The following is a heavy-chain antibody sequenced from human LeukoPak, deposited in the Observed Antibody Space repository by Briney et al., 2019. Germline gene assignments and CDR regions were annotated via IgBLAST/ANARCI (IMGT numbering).Heavy chain of an antibody. Sequence: GGSLRLSCAASGFTFSSYAMSWVRQAPGKGLEWVSVPSGSGDSTYYADSVKGRFTISRDNAKNSMYLQMNSLTADDTAVYYCVRERAGFDYWGQGTLVTVSS. CDR1: GFTFSSYA. V-gene: IGHV3-23*01. CDR2: PSGSGDST. CDR3: VRERAGFDY. J-gene: IGHJ4*02.